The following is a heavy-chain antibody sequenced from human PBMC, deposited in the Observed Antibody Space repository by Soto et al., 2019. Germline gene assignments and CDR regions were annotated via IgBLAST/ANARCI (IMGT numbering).Heavy chain of an antibody. Sequence: VKVSCKTSGYIFTAYSMHWVRQAPGQGLEWMGVVNPSGGSAHYAQSFEGRVTLTRDTSTSTFYMELSSLRSEDTAVYYCAREENCRGGTCYSEYFHHWGQGTLVTVSS. CDR1: GYIFTAYS. V-gene: IGHV1-46*01. CDR2: VNPSGGSA. CDR3: AREENCRGGTCYSEYFHH. D-gene: IGHD2-15*01. J-gene: IGHJ1*01.